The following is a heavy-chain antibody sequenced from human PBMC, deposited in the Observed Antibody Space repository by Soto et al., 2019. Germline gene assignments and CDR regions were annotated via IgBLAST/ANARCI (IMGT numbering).Heavy chain of an antibody. V-gene: IGHV3-74*01. CDR2: INSDGSNT. Sequence: GGSLRLSCAASGFTFSSYWMHWVRQAPGKGLVWVSRINSDGSNTSYADSVKGRFTISRDNAKNTLYLQMNSLRAEDTAVYYCARRLGYCSGGSCYYYFDYWGQGTLVTVSS. CDR1: GFTFSSYW. J-gene: IGHJ4*02. D-gene: IGHD2-15*01. CDR3: ARRLGYCSGGSCYYYFDY.